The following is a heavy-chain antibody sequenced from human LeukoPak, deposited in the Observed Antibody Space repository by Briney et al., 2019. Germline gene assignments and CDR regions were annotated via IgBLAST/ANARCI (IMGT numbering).Heavy chain of an antibody. CDR2: IYHGGST. Sequence: SETLSLTCIVSGYSISSGYYWGWIRQPPGKGLEWIGSIYHGGSTYYSPSLKSRVTISVDTSKNQFSLKLSSVTAADTAVYYCARVRGPVFGSYSTVYDYWGQGTLVTVSS. CDR1: GYSISSGYY. D-gene: IGHD1-26*01. J-gene: IGHJ4*02. V-gene: IGHV4-38-2*02. CDR3: ARVRGPVFGSYSTVYDY.